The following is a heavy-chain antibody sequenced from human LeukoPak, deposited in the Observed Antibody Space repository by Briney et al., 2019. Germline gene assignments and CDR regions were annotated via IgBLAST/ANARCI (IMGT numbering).Heavy chain of an antibody. D-gene: IGHD3-10*01. CDR3: AKPRTGSGSYYVLGY. V-gene: IGHV3-23*01. Sequence: GGTLRLSCAASGFTFSSYGMSWVRQAPGKGLEWVSAISGSGGSTYYADSVKGRFTISRDNSKNTLYLQMNSLRAEDTAVYYCAKPRTGSGSYYVLGYWGQGTLVTVSS. CDR2: ISGSGGST. CDR1: GFTFSSYG. J-gene: IGHJ4*02.